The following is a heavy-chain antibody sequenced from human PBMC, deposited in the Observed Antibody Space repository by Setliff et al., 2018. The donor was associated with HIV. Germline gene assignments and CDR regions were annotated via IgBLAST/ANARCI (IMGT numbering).Heavy chain of an antibody. CDR3: ARDRLTYYFDY. J-gene: IGHJ4*02. V-gene: IGHV4-28*03. CDR2: IYYSGST. CDR1: GYSISSGYY. Sequence: PSETLSLTCAVSGYSISSGYYWGWIRQPPGKGLEWLGYIYYSGSTTYNPSLRSRVTMSVDTSKNQFSLKLSSVTAADTAVYYCARDRLTYYFDYWGQGILVTVSS. D-gene: IGHD3-22*01.